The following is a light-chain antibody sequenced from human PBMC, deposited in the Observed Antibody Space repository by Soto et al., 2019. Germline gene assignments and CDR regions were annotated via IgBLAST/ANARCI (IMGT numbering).Light chain of an antibody. CDR1: QSIGTY. CDR2: SAS. Sequence: DIQMTQSPSSLSASVGDRVTITCRASQSIGTYLNWYQQKPGRAPKVLIYSASTLQSGVPSMFSGSGSGTDFTLTINSLQPEDFATYYCQQSYSGLMYSFGQGTRLEI. CDR3: QQSYSGLMYS. V-gene: IGKV1-39*01. J-gene: IGKJ2*01.